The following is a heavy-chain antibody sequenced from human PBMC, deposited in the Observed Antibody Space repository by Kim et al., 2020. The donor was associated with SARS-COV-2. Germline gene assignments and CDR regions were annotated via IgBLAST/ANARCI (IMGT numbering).Heavy chain of an antibody. CDR2: ITTLAGTI. Sequence: GGSLRLSCAASGFTFSNYDMGWIRQAPGKGLEWVSYITTLAGTIYYGDSVKGRFTSSRDNAKNLLYLQMNSMTAEDTAIYYCATDLQGLRGSGFGAVGDCGQRTLITVST. D-gene: IGHD5-12*01. CDR3: ATDLQGLRGSGFGAVGD. V-gene: IGHV3-11*04. CDR1: GFTFSNYD. J-gene: IGHJ4*02.